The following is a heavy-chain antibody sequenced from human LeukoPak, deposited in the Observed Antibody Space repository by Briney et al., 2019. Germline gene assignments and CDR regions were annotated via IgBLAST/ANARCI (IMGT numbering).Heavy chain of an antibody. V-gene: IGHV1-18*01. Sequence: ASEKVSCKASGYTFTRPGFCWVRQAPAQDREWMGWVGSYNSNTNYAQKFQGRVTMTTDTSTNTAYMEVRSLRSDDTAVYFCARDAPQWRNAFDFWGQGTMVTVSS. CDR1: GYTFTRPG. D-gene: IGHD6-19*01. CDR3: ARDAPQWRNAFDF. CDR2: VGSYNSNT. J-gene: IGHJ3*01.